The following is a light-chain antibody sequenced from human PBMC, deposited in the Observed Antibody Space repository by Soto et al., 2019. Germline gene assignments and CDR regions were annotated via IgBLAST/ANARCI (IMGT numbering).Light chain of an antibody. V-gene: IGLV3-1*01. CDR1: KLGDKY. Sequence: SYELTQPPSVSVSPGQTASITCSGDKLGDKYASWYQQKPGQSPVLVIYQDISRPSGIPERFSGSSSGNTATLTISGTQAMDEADYYCQAWDINTMVFGGGTKLTVL. CDR2: QDI. J-gene: IGLJ2*01. CDR3: QAWDINTMV.